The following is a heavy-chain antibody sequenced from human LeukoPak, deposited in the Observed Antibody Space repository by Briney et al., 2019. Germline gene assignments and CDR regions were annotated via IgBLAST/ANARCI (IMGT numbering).Heavy chain of an antibody. V-gene: IGHV1-69*06. D-gene: IGHD3-9*01. Sequence: SVKVSCKVSGGTFSSYAISWVRQAPGQGLEWMGGIIPIFGTANYAQKFQGRVTITADKSTSTAYMELSSLRSEDTAVYYCARATYYDILTGYLYYYYGMDVWGKGTTVTVSS. J-gene: IGHJ6*04. CDR1: GGTFSSYA. CDR3: ARATYYDILTGYLYYYYGMDV. CDR2: IIPIFGTA.